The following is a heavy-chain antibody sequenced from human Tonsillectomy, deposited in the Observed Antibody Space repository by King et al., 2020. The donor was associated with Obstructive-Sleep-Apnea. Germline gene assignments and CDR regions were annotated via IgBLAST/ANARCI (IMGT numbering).Heavy chain of an antibody. J-gene: IGHJ3*02. Sequence: QLQESGPGLVKPSETLSLTCTVSGGSISTYYWSWIRQPPGKGLEWIGYIYYSGSTNYNPSLKSRVTISVDTSKNHFSLKLSSMTAADTAVYYCARDSRYFDWLLSENDAFDIWGQGTMVTVSS. CDR2: IYYSGST. CDR3: ARDSRYFDWLLSENDAFDI. D-gene: IGHD3-9*01. V-gene: IGHV4-59*01. CDR1: GGSISTYY.